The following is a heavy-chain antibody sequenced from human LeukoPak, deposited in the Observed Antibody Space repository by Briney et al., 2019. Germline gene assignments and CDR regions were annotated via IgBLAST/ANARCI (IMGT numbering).Heavy chain of an antibody. CDR3: ARGELGPRLSL. Sequence: SETLSLTCAVYGGSFSGYYWSWIRQPPGKGLEWIGEINHRGIINYNPSLKSRVTTSVGTSNSQFSLTLNSVTAADTAVYYCARGELGPRLSLWGQGTLVTVSS. D-gene: IGHD1-26*01. V-gene: IGHV4-34*01. CDR2: INHRGII. CDR1: GGSFSGYY. J-gene: IGHJ4*02.